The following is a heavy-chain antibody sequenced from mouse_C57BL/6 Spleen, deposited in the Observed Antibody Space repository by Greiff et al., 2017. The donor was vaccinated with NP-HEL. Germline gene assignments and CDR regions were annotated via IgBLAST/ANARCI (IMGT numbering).Heavy chain of an antibody. Sequence: VQLQQSGAELVKPGASVKLSCTASGFNIKDYYMHWVKQRPEQGLEWIGRIDPEDGETKYAPKFQGKATITADTSSNTAYLQLSSLTSEDTAVYYCARSYYYGSSYVHYYAMDYWGQGTSVTVSS. CDR3: ARSYYYGSSYVHYYAMDY. V-gene: IGHV14-2*01. D-gene: IGHD1-1*01. CDR1: GFNIKDYY. CDR2: IDPEDGET. J-gene: IGHJ4*01.